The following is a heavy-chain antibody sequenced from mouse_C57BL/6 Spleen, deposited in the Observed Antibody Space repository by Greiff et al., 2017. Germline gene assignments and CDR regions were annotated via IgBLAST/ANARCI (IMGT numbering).Heavy chain of an antibody. CDR3: ARGDYDAWFAY. J-gene: IGHJ3*01. Sequence: QLQQPGAELVKPGASVKLSCKASGYTFTSYWMQWVKQRPGQGLEWIGEIDPSDSYTNYNQKFKGKATLTVDTSSSTAYMQLSSLTSEDSAVYYCARGDYDAWFAYWGQGTLVTVSA. V-gene: IGHV1-50*01. D-gene: IGHD2-4*01. CDR2: IDPSDSYT. CDR1: GYTFTSYW.